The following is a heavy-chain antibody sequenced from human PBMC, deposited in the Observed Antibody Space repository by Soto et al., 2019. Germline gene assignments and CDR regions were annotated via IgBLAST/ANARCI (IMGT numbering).Heavy chain of an antibody. Sequence: SVKVSCTASGGTFSSYTISWVRQAPGQGLEWMGRIIPILGIASYAQKFQGRVTITADKSTSTAYMELSSLRSEDTAVYYCAKDYYDSGPFDYWGQGTLVTVSS. CDR1: GGTFSSYT. D-gene: IGHD3-22*01. CDR2: IIPILGIA. J-gene: IGHJ4*02. CDR3: AKDYYDSGPFDY. V-gene: IGHV1-69*04.